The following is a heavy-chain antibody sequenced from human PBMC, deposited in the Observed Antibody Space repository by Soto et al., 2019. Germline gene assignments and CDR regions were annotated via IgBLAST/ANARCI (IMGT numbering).Heavy chain of an antibody. V-gene: IGHV1-46*01. CDR3: ARDLKAVADPEFDY. D-gene: IGHD6-19*01. Sequence: ASVKVSCKASGYTFTSYYMHWVRQAPGQGLEWMGIINPSGGSTSYAQKFQGRVTITADESTSTAYMELSSLRSEDTAVYYFARDLKAVADPEFDYWGKGTLVTVSS. J-gene: IGHJ4*02. CDR2: INPSGGST. CDR1: GYTFTSYY.